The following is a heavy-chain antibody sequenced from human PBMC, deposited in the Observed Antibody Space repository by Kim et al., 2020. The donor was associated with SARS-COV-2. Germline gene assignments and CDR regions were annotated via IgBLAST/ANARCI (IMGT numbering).Heavy chain of an antibody. V-gene: IGHV6-1*01. CDR1: GDSVSSNSAA. CDR3: ARAAEVVGGNPRYYYYYGMDV. D-gene: IGHD2-15*01. CDR2: TYYRSKWYN. J-gene: IGHJ6*02. Sequence: SQTLSLTCTISGDSVSSNSAAWNWIRQSPSRGLEWLGRTYYRSKWYNDYAVSVKSRITINPDTSKNQFSLQLNSVTPEDTAVYYCARAAEVVGGNPRYYYYYGMDVWGQGTTVTVSS.